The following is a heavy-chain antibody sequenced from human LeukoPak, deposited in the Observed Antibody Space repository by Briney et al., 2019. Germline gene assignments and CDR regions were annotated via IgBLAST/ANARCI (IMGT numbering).Heavy chain of an antibody. CDR2: ISGRGGST. J-gene: IGHJ4*02. CDR1: GFTFSSYA. Sequence: GSLRLSCTASGFTFSSYAMTWVRQAPGGGLDWVSIISGRGGSTYYADSVKGRFTISRDNSKNTLYLQMNSLRAEDTALYYCAKQLVGATTFDDWGQGTLVTVSS. CDR3: AKQLVGATTFDD. V-gene: IGHV3-23*01. D-gene: IGHD1-26*01.